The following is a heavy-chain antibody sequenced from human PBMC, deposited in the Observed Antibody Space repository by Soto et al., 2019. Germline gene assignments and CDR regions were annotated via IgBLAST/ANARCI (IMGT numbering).Heavy chain of an antibody. Sequence: SETLSLTCIVSGDSVTSGSYYWTWLRQPPGKGLEWIGYISYTGRTKYNPSLQSRVTVSVDTSKNDFSLNLSSVTAADTAVYFCAREWGLLPYYVMNVWGHGTAVTVYS. CDR1: GDSVTSGSYY. D-gene: IGHD7-27*01. J-gene: IGHJ6*02. CDR3: AREWGLLPYYVMNV. CDR2: ISYTGRT. V-gene: IGHV4-61*03.